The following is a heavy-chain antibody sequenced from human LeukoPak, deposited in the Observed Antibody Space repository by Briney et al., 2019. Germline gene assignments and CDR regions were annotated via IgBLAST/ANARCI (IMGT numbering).Heavy chain of an antibody. CDR1: GFTFSSYA. V-gene: IGHV3-30*04. D-gene: IGHD2/OR15-2a*01. CDR2: ISYDGSNK. CDR3: ASRAKNKNWFDP. Sequence: GGSLRLSCAASGFTFSSYAMHWVRQAPGKGLEWVAVISYDGSNKYYADSVKGRFTISRDNSKNTLYLQMNSLRAEDTAVYYCASRAKNKNWFDPWGQGTLVTVSS. J-gene: IGHJ5*02.